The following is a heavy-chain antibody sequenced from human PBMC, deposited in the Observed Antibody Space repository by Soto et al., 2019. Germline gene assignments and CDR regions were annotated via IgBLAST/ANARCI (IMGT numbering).Heavy chain of an antibody. CDR1: GGSISSGGYY. CDR3: ARSPEATVTAFDY. CDR2: IYYSGST. Sequence: QVQLQESGPGLVKPSQTLSLTCTVSGGSISSGGYYWSWIRQHPGKGPEWIGYIYYSGSTYYNPSPKSRVTMSVDTSKNQFSLKLSSVTAADTAVYYCARSPEATVTAFDYWGQGTLVTVSS. V-gene: IGHV4-31*03. J-gene: IGHJ4*02. D-gene: IGHD4-17*01.